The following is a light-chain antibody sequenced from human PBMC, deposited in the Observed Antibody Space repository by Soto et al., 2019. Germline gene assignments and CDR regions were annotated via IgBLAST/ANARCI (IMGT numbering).Light chain of an antibody. J-gene: IGKJ1*01. Sequence: EIVLTQSPGTLSLSPGERATLSCRASQSVDSNLAWYQQKPGQAPRVLIYDASTRATGIPDRFSGSGSGTDFTLTISRLEPEDFAVYYCQNYDGSWTFGQGTKVDIK. V-gene: IGKV3-20*01. CDR2: DAS. CDR3: QNYDGSWT. CDR1: QSVDSN.